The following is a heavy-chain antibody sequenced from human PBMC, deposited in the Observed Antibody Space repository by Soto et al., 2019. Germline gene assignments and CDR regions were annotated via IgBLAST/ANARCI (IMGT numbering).Heavy chain of an antibody. Sequence: PGGSLRLSCAASGVTFSSYAMSWVRQAPGKGLEWVSVISGSGGSAYYADSVKGRFTISRDNSKNTLYLQMNSLRAEDTAVYYCAKAFTGTRWGAFDIWGQGTIVTVSS. D-gene: IGHD3-9*01. CDR2: ISGSGGSA. CDR1: GVTFSSYA. V-gene: IGHV3-23*01. CDR3: AKAFTGTRWGAFDI. J-gene: IGHJ3*02.